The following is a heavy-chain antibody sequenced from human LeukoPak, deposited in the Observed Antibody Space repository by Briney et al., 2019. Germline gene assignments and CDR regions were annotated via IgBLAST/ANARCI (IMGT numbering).Heavy chain of an antibody. CDR3: AKDRYSIDY. CDR2: ISVSSGST. J-gene: IGHJ4*02. D-gene: IGHD1-1*01. V-gene: IGHV3-23*01. Sequence: PGGSLRLSCAASGLSFSSYAMSWVRQAPGKGLEGISTISVSSGSTYYADSVKGRFTISRDNSKNKLYLQMSSLRAEDTAVYYCAKDRYSIDYWGQGTLVTVSS. CDR1: GLSFSSYA.